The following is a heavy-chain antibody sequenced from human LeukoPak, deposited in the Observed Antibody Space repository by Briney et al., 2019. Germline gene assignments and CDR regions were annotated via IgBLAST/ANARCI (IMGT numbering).Heavy chain of an antibody. CDR1: GGSISSYY. CDR3: ARSAFLVTAPGLYYFDY. Sequence: PSETLSLTCTVSGGSISSYYWSWIRQPAGKGLEWIGHIYNSGSTNYNPSLKGRVTMSVATSKNQFSLHLSSVTAADTAVYYCARSAFLVTAPGLYYFDYWGQGALVAVSS. D-gene: IGHD6-13*01. CDR2: IYNSGST. V-gene: IGHV4-4*07. J-gene: IGHJ4*02.